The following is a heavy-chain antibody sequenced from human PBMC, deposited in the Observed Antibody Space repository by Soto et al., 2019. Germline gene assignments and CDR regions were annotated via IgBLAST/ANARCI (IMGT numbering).Heavy chain of an antibody. V-gene: IGHV3-23*01. CDR1: GFTFSSYA. Sequence: EVQLLESGGGLVQPGGSLRLSCAASGFTFSSYAMSWVRQAPGKGLEWVSAISGSGGSTYYADSVKGRFTISRDNSKNTLYLQMNSLRAEDTAVYYCAKHRPYYDSSGYYYIPDYWGQGTLVTVSS. CDR2: ISGSGGST. J-gene: IGHJ4*02. D-gene: IGHD3-22*01. CDR3: AKHRPYYDSSGYYYIPDY.